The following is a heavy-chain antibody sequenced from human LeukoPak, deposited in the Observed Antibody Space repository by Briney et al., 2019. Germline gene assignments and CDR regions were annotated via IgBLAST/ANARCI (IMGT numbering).Heavy chain of an antibody. CDR3: ARGFPTDIVVVVAATPLAY. J-gene: IGHJ4*02. Sequence: QPGGSLGLSCAASGFTVSSNYMSWVRQAPGKGLEWVSVIYSGGSTYYADPVKGRFTISRDNSKNTLYLQMNSLRAEDTAVYYCARGFPTDIVVVVAATPLAYWGQGTLVTVSS. CDR2: IYSGGST. D-gene: IGHD2-15*01. V-gene: IGHV3-66*01. CDR1: GFTVSSNY.